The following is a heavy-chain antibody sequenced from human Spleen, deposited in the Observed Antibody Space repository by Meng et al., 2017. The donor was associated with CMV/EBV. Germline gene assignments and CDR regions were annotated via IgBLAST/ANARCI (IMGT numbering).Heavy chain of an antibody. CDR2: INWNGGST. V-gene: IGHV3-20*04. D-gene: IGHD6-6*01. CDR3: AKYLSGYNSSPSDN. CDR1: GFTFDDYG. Sequence: GESLKISCAASGFTFDDYGMSWVRQAPGKGLEWVSGINWNGGSTGYADSVKGRFTISRDNAKNSLYLQMNSLRAEDTALYYCAKYLSGYNSSPSDNWGQGTLVTVS. J-gene: IGHJ4*02.